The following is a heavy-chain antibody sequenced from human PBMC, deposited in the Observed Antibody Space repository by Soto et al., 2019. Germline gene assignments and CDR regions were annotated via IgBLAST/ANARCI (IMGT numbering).Heavy chain of an antibody. Sequence: ASVKVSCKACGYTFTGYYMHWVRQAPGQGLEWMGWINPNSGGTNYAQKFQGWVTMTRDTSISTAYMELSRLRSDDTAVYYCARRGYCISTSCYAGGAYYYYYGMDVWGQGTTVTVSS. CDR1: GYTFTGYY. V-gene: IGHV1-2*04. J-gene: IGHJ6*02. D-gene: IGHD2-2*01. CDR2: INPNSGGT. CDR3: ARRGYCISTSCYAGGAYYYYYGMDV.